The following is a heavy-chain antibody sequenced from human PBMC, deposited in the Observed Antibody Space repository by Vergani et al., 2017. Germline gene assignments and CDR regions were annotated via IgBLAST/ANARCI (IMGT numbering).Heavy chain of an antibody. V-gene: IGHV4-59*01. J-gene: IGHJ4*02. Sequence: QVQLQASGPGRVKPSQTLSLTCTMSGGSISSYYWSWIRQPPGKGLEWIGYIYYSGSTNYNPSLKSRVTISVDTSKNQFSLKLSSVTAADTAVYYCARAWKHSTRFDYWGQGTLVTVSS. CDR2: IYYSGST. D-gene: IGHD2-21*01. CDR3: ARAWKHSTRFDY. CDR1: GGSISSYY.